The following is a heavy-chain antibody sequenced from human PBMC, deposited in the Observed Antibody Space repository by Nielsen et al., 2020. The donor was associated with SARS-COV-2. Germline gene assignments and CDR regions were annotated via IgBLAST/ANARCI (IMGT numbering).Heavy chain of an antibody. CDR3: ARERVGGITIFGVVTRYGMDV. J-gene: IGHJ6*02. D-gene: IGHD3-3*01. CDR2: VYYSGST. CDR1: GDSIVPYF. V-gene: IGHV4-59*12. Sequence: SETLSLTCSVSGDSIVPYFWTWIRQSQGKGLEWIGYVYYSGSTYYNPSLKSRVTISVDTSKNQFSLKLSSVTAADTALYYCARERVGGITIFGVVTRYGMDVWGQGTTVTVSS.